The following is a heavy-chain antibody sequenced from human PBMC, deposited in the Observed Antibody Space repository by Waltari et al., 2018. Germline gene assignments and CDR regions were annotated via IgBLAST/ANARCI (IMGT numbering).Heavy chain of an antibody. CDR2: IYDRGAT. J-gene: IGHJ4*02. Sequence: QVQLQESGPGLVKPSENLSLTCTVSGGSMNTYYWTWIRQPPGKGLKYIGYIYDRGATNDNPSLKSRITISIDTSMTQFYRKVTSVPAEDTAVYYCARGDRAPSGYGTELDYWGQGTMVTVSA. V-gene: IGHV4-59*01. CDR1: GGSMNTYY. CDR3: ARGDRAPSGYGTELDY. D-gene: IGHD5-12*01.